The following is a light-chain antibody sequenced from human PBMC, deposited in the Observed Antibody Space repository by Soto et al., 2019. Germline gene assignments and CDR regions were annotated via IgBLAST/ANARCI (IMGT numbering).Light chain of an antibody. CDR3: QQYGASPYT. V-gene: IGKV3-20*01. CDR2: GAS. CDR1: QSVSSTY. J-gene: IGKJ2*01. Sequence: EIVLTQSPGTLSLSPGERATLSCRASQSVSSTYLAWYQQKPGQAPRLLIYGASSRATGIPDRLSGSGSGTDYTLTISRVQRQHFAVRYCQQYGASPYTFGQGTKLEIK.